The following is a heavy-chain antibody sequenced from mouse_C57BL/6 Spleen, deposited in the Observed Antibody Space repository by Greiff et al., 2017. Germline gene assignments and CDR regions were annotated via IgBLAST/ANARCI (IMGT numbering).Heavy chain of an antibody. J-gene: IGHJ4*01. CDR1: DYTFTSYW. Sequence: QVQLQQPGAELVKPGASVKLSCKASDYTFTSYWMPWVHQRPGRGLELIGRIDPNGGGTKYTDKFKSQATLTVDKPSSTEYMQLSRLRSEDSEVKSCERLEMELGRYDRAYWGQGTSVTVSS. CDR2: IDPNGGGT. V-gene: IGHV1-72*01. D-gene: IGHD2-14*01. CDR3: ERLEMELGRYDRAY.